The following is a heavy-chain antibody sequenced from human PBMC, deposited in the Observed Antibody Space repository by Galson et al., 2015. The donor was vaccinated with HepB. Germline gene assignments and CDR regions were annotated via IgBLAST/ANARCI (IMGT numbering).Heavy chain of an antibody. CDR1: GFTVSSNY. V-gene: IGHV3-66*01. D-gene: IGHD3-22*01. CDR2: IYSGGST. J-gene: IGHJ4*02. CDR3: ARGYYYDSSGYQGPFDY. Sequence: SLRLSCAASGFTVSSNYMSWVRQAPGKGLEWVSVIYSGGSTYYADSVKGRFTISRDNSKNTLYLQMNSLRAEDTAVYYCARGYYYDSSGYQGPFDYWGQGTLVTVSS.